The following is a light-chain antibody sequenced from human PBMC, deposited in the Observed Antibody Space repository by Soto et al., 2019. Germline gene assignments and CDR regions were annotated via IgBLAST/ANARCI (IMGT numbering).Light chain of an antibody. Sequence: DSQMTQSPSTLSASVGDRITITCRASPGISTWLAWYQQKPGKAPKLLIYKASTLESGVPSRFSGSGSGTELTLTISSLQPDDFATYYCQQYNSYSLTFGGGTKVEIK. CDR3: QQYNSYSLT. CDR2: KAS. V-gene: IGKV1-5*03. CDR1: PGISTW. J-gene: IGKJ4*01.